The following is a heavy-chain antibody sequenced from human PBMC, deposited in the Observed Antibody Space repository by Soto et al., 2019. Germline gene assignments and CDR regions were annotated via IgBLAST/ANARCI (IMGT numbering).Heavy chain of an antibody. CDR1: GGSINSYY. J-gene: IGHJ4*02. D-gene: IGHD3-10*01. Sequence: QVQLQESGPGLVKPSEALSLTCTVSGGSINSYYWSWIRQPAGKGLEWIGRIYPSGSTNYNPSLKSRVTMSVDTSKNRFSLKLTSETAADTAVYYCARDNYGSGRFDYWGQGALVTVSS. CDR3: ARDNYGSGRFDY. V-gene: IGHV4-4*07. CDR2: IYPSGST.